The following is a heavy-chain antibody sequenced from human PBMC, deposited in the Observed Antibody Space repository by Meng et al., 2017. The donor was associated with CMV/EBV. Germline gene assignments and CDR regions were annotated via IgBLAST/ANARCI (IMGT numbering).Heavy chain of an antibody. D-gene: IGHD3-3*01. Sequence: QVQLHESGPGLVKPSEXLSPTCTVSGGSISNYYWSWLRQPAGKGLEWIGRVYISGTTNYNPSLRNRVTMSVDTSKNQFSLNLNSVTAADTAVYYCASTFSDNDWNFDYWGQGILVTVSS. CDR2: VYISGTT. CDR1: GGSISNYY. CDR3: ASTFSDNDWNFDY. V-gene: IGHV4-4*07. J-gene: IGHJ4*02.